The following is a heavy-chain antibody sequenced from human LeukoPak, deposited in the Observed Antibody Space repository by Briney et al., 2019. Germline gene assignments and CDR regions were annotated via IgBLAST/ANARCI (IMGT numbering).Heavy chain of an antibody. V-gene: IGHV1-2*02. CDR1: RYTFTGYY. CDR3: ARAVAAAGTGAEYFQH. D-gene: IGHD6-13*01. Sequence: ASVKVSCKASRYTFTGYYIHWVRQAPGQGLEWMGWINPNSGGTNYAQKFQGRVTMTRDTSINTAYMELSRLRSDDTAVYYCARAVAAAGTGAEYFQHWGQGTLVTVSP. CDR2: INPNSGGT. J-gene: IGHJ1*01.